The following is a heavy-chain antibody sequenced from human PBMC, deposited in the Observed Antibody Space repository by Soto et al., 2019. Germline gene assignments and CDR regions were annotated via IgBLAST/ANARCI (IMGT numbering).Heavy chain of an antibody. V-gene: IGHV3-30*18. Sequence: VQLVESGGGVVQPGRSLRLLCEASGFSFSRYGMHWVRQAPGMGLAWVAVISWDGLAQYYADSVKGRFTISRDNSQSTLCLQMNSLRTEDTAIYYCAKETIQVGGPNYFDYWGQGALVTVSS. CDR2: ISWDGLAQ. J-gene: IGHJ4*02. D-gene: IGHD1-1*01. CDR1: GFSFSRYG. CDR3: AKETIQVGGPNYFDY.